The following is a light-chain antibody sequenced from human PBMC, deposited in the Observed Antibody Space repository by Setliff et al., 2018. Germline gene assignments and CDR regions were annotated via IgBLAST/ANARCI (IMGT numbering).Light chain of an antibody. J-gene: IGLJ2*01. CDR1: SSDVGGYNY. V-gene: IGLV2-14*03. Sequence: QSALTQPASVSGSPGQSITISCTGTSSDVGGYNYVSWYQHHPGKAPQLMIYDVSKRPSGVSNRFSGSKSGNTASLTISGLQAEDEADYYCCSYASSSTFTVVFGRGTK. CDR2: DVS. CDR3: CSYASSSTFTVV.